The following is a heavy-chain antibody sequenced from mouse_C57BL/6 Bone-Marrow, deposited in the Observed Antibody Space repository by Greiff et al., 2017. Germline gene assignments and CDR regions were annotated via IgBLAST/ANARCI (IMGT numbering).Heavy chain of an antibody. D-gene: IGHD1-1*01. CDR3: ERDYGSRYRFAY. CDR2: IYPGDGDT. V-gene: IGHV1-80*01. J-gene: IGHJ3*01. Sequence: QVQLQQSGAELVKPGASVKMSCKASGYAFSSYWMNWVKQRPGKGLEWIGQIYPGDGDTNYNGKFKGKATLTADKSSSTAYMQLSRLTSEDSAVYFCERDYGSRYRFAYWGEANLVTFSA. CDR1: GYAFSSYW.